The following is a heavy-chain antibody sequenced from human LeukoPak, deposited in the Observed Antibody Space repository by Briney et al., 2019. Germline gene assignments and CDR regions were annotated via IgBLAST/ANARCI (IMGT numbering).Heavy chain of an antibody. CDR2: IYTSGTTNYNT. Sequence: SETLSLTCTVSGDSISGYYWSWIRQPAGKGLEWIGRIYTSGTTNYNTNYNPSLKSRVTMSVDTSKNQLSLKLSSVTAADTAVYYCARGGYNFDPWGQGFLVTVSS. J-gene: IGHJ5*02. CDR3: ARGGYNFDP. V-gene: IGHV4-4*07. CDR1: GDSISGYY. D-gene: IGHD5-24*01.